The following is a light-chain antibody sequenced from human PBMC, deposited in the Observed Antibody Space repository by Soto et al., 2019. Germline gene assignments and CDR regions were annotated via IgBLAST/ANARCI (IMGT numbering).Light chain of an antibody. CDR2: EVT. V-gene: IGLV2-8*01. J-gene: IGLJ1*01. CDR3: SSYGGSDHPYV. Sequence: QSALTQPPPASGSPGQSVTISCTGTSRDVGGYDYVSWYQQHPVKATKCMIYEVTKRPFGVPDRLSSSKSGHTASLTVSQLQAEDEADYYCSSYGGSDHPYVFVTGPKGTVL. CDR1: SRDVGGYDY.